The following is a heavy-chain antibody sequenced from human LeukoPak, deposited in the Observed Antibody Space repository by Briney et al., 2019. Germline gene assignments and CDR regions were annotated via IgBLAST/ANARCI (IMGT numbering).Heavy chain of an antibody. J-gene: IGHJ4*02. D-gene: IGHD3-10*01. CDR1: GGSISSSDYY. V-gene: IGHV4-39*07. Sequence: PSETLSLTCTVSGGSISSSDYYWGWIRQPPGTGLEWIGSIYSTGSTYYNPSLKSRVTISVDTSKNRFSLRLSSVTAADTAMYYCAREFTIVRGSPFDYWGQGTLVTVSS. CDR3: AREFTIVRGSPFDY. CDR2: IYSTGST.